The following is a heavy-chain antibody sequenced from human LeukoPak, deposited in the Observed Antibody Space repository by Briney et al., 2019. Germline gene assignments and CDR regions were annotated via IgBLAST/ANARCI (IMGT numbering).Heavy chain of an antibody. D-gene: IGHD3-10*01. CDR3: AREGDYGSGNYYNNFDY. V-gene: IGHV3-21*01. CDR1: GFTFSGYI. Sequence: GGSLSLSCAASGFTFSGYIMHWVRQAPGKGLEWVSSISSTGSYIYYADSLKGRFTISRDNAKNSLYLQMNSLRAEDTAVYYCAREGDYGSGNYYNNFDYWGQGTLVTVSS. J-gene: IGHJ4*02. CDR2: ISSTGSYI.